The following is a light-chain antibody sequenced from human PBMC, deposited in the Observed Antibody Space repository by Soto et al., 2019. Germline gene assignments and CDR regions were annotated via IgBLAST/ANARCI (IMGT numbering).Light chain of an antibody. CDR3: QQSYTAPSIT. V-gene: IGKV1-39*01. J-gene: IGKJ5*01. CDR2: AAS. CDR1: QGISSS. Sequence: IQLTQSPSSLSASVGDRFTITCRASQGISSSVAWYQQKAGRAPNLLIYAASTLQSGVPSRFSGSGSGTDFTLSISSLQPEDFATYYCQQSYTAPSITFGQGTRLEIK.